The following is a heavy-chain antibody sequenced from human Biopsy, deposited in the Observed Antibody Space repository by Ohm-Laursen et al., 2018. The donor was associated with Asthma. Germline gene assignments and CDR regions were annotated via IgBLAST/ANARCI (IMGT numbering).Heavy chain of an antibody. CDR3: ARGYSGSDRIVYYYSGLEV. D-gene: IGHD5-12*01. Sequence: SVKVSCKASGDSFSNYAISWVRQAPGQGLEWMGGLIPVLGTPDHAQMFEGRVTITADEPTSTAYMELSSLSSEDTAVYYCARGYSGSDRIVYYYSGLEVWGHGTTVTVSS. CDR1: GDSFSNYA. J-gene: IGHJ6*02. V-gene: IGHV1-69*13. CDR2: LIPVLGTP.